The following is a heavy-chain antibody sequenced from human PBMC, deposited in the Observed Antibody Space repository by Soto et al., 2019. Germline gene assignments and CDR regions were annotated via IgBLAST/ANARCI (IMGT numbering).Heavy chain of an antibody. Sequence: GGSLRLSCAASGFTFSSYSMNWVRQAPGKGLEWVSSISSSSSYIYYADSVKGRFTISRDNAKNSLYLQMNSLRAEDTAVYYCAGSGYEDPPGYYDFWSGYYNFDYWGQGTLVTVS. V-gene: IGHV3-21*01. J-gene: IGHJ4*02. D-gene: IGHD3-3*01. CDR3: AGSGYEDPPGYYDFWSGYYNFDY. CDR1: GFTFSSYS. CDR2: ISSSSSYI.